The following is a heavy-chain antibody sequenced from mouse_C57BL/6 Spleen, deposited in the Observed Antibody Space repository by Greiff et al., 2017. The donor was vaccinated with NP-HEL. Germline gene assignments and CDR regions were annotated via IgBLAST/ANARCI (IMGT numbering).Heavy chain of an antibody. Sequence: VQLQQPGAELVKPGASVKLSCKASGYTFTSYWMQWVKQRPGQGLEWIGEIDPSDSYTNYNQKFKGKATLTVDTSSSTAYMQLSSLTSEDSAVYYGARQITTVGDWYFDVWGTGTTVTVSS. J-gene: IGHJ1*03. CDR3: ARQITTVGDWYFDV. CDR2: IDPSDSYT. CDR1: GYTFTSYW. V-gene: IGHV1-50*01. D-gene: IGHD1-1*01.